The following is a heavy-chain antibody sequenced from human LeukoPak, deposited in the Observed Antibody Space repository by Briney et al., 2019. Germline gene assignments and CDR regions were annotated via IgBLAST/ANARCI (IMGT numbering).Heavy chain of an antibody. Sequence: PSETLSLTCAVYGGSFSGYYWSWIRQPPGKGLEWIGEINHSGSTNYNPSLKSRVTIPVDTSKNRFSLKLSSVTAADTAVYYCARGLSVAGRYYWGQGTLVTVSS. J-gene: IGHJ4*02. D-gene: IGHD6-19*01. CDR1: GGSFSGYY. CDR3: ARGLSVAGRYY. CDR2: INHSGST. V-gene: IGHV4-34*01.